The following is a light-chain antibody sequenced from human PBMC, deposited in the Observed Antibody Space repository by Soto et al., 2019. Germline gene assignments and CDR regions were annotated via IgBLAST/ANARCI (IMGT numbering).Light chain of an antibody. J-gene: IGKJ5*01. CDR2: DAS. CDR1: QSVSSN. Sequence: EIVLTQSPGTLSLSPVDRATLSFSASQSVSSNLAWYQQRPGQAPRLLIYDASHRAAGIPARFSGSGFGTDFTLTISSLEPEDAAVYYCQQRSNWPPITFGQGTRLEIK. V-gene: IGKV3-11*01. CDR3: QQRSNWPPIT.